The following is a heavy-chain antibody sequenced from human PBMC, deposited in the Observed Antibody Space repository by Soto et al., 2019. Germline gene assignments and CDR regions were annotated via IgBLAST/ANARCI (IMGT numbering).Heavy chain of an antibody. CDR3: VREWVDTYGRHTPLGLDV. D-gene: IGHD5-18*01. V-gene: IGHV3-13*01. J-gene: IGHJ6*02. Sequence: EVQLVESGGGLVQPGGSLRLSCVASGFTFSIYDMHWVRQATGKGLEWVSAIGIGGETYYSGSVKGRFTISRENAKNYLYLKMNSLRAEDTAIYYCVREWVDTYGRHTPLGLDVWGQGTTVTVSS. CDR1: GFTFSIYD. CDR2: IGIGGET.